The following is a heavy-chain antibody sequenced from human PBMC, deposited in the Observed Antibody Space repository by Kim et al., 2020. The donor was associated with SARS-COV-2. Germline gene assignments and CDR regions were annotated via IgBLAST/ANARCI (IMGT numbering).Heavy chain of an antibody. V-gene: IGHV3-30*02. Sequence: SVKGRVTISRDNSKNTLYLQMNSLRAEDTAVYYCAKDEAPIVVVTQLVDYWGQGTLVTVSS. CDR3: AKDEAPIVVVTQLVDY. D-gene: IGHD2-21*02. J-gene: IGHJ4*02.